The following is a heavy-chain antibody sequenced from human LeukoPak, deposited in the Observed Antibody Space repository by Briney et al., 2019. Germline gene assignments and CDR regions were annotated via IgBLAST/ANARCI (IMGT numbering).Heavy chain of an antibody. CDR2: INWNGGST. D-gene: IGHD3-10*01. Sequence: PGGSLRLSCAASGFTFDDYGMSWVRQAPGKGLEWVSGINWNGGSTGYADSVKGRFTISRDNAKNSLYLQMNSLRAEDTAVYYCARVYGSGTTPHSYYYYYMDVWGKGTTVTISS. V-gene: IGHV3-20*04. CDR3: ARVYGSGTTPHSYYYYYMDV. CDR1: GFTFDDYG. J-gene: IGHJ6*03.